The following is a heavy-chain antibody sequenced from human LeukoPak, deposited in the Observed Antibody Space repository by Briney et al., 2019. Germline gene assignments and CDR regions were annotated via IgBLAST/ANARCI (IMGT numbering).Heavy chain of an antibody. Sequence: SETLSLTCTVSGGSISSYYWSWIRQHPGKGLEWIGYIYYSGSTYYNPSLKSRVTISVDTSKNQFSLKLSSVTAADTAVYYCASGYSSGWYFDYWGQGTLVTVSS. CDR2: IYYSGST. J-gene: IGHJ4*02. D-gene: IGHD6-19*01. CDR1: GGSISSYY. CDR3: ASGYSSGWYFDY. V-gene: IGHV4-59*06.